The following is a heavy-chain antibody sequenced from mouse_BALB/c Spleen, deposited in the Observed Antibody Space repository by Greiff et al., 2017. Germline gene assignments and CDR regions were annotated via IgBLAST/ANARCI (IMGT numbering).Heavy chain of an antibody. D-gene: IGHD1-1*01. CDR2: IRLKSNNYAT. CDR1: GFTFSNYW. Sequence: EVKLQESGGGLVQPGGSMKLSCVASGFTFSNYWMNWVRQSPEKGLEWVAEIRLKSNNYATHYAESVKGRFTISRDDSKSSVYLQMNNLRAEDTGIYYCTRGYYGSSYGFAYWGQGTLVTVSA. J-gene: IGHJ3*01. CDR3: TRGYYGSSYGFAY. V-gene: IGHV6-6*02.